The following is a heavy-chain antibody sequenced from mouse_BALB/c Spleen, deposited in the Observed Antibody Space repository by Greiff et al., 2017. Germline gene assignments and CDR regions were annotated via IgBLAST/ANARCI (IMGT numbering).Heavy chain of an antibody. J-gene: IGHJ3*01. CDR1: GYTFSSYW. CDR3: ARRTTATGFAY. CDR2: ILPGSGST. V-gene: IGHV1-9*01. D-gene: IGHD1-2*01. Sequence: VKLVESGAELMKPGASVKISCKATGYTFSSYWIEWVKQRPGHGLEWIGEILPGSGSTNYNEKFKGKATFTADTSSNTAYMQLSSLTSEDSAVYYCARRTTATGFAYWGQGTLVTVSA.